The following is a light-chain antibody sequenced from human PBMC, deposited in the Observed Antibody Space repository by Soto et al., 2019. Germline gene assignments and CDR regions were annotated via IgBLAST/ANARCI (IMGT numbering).Light chain of an antibody. CDR1: QGISNY. CDR3: QKYTSAPWT. J-gene: IGKJ1*01. CDR2: AAF. V-gene: IGKV1-27*01. Sequence: DIQMTQSPSSLSASVGDRVTITCRASQGISNYLAWYQQKPGKVHKVLIYAAFTLQSGVPSRFSGSGSVTDFTLTISSLQPEDVATYYCQKYTSAPWTFGQGTKVEIK.